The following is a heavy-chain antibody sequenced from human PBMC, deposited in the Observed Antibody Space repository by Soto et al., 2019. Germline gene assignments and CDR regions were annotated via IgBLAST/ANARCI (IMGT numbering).Heavy chain of an antibody. CDR2: IAFDGSQE. V-gene: IGHV3-30*03. D-gene: IGHD2-21*02. CDR1: GFSFNTSG. Sequence: QVQLVESGGGVVQPGRALRLSCAASGFSFNTSGMHWVRQAPGKGLEWVAVIAFDGSQEFYGDSVRGRFTISRDNSKNTLFLQMKSLTPKDTAVYYCATKVRVTNYLYYGMDVWGQGTTVTVSS. J-gene: IGHJ6*02. CDR3: ATKVRVTNYLYYGMDV.